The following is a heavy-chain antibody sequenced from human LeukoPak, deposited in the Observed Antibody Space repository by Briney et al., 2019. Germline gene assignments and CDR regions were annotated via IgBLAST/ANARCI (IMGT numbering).Heavy chain of an antibody. Sequence: SETLSLTCAVYGGSFSGNYWTWIRQPPGKGLEWIGEINHSGSTNYSPSLKSRVSISVDTSKNRFSLKLSSVTAADTALYYCARAPAAAGTIDYWGQGTLSPSPQ. D-gene: IGHD6-13*01. V-gene: IGHV4-34*01. J-gene: IGHJ4*02. CDR2: INHSGST. CDR3: ARAPAAAGTIDY. CDR1: GGSFSGNY.